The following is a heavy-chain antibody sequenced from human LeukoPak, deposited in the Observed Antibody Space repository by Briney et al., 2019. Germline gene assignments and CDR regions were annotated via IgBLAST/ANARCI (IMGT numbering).Heavy chain of an antibody. CDR1: GFTFSIYE. CDR3: TRDATTAIGTVYMDV. V-gene: IGHV3-48*03. D-gene: IGHD1-1*01. J-gene: IGHJ6*03. CDR2: ICDSGSST. Sequence: GGSLRLSCEASGFTFSIYEVKWVRHAPGGGVEGLSNICDSGSSTQHAPSVKGRFTITRDNYKNSLYLEMNSLRVEDTAIYYCTRDATTAIGTVYMDVWGKGTTVTISS.